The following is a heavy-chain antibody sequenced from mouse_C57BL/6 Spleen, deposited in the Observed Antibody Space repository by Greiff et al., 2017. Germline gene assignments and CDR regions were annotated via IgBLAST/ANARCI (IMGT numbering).Heavy chain of an antibody. J-gene: IGHJ3*01. CDR3: VRGGTEFAY. V-gene: IGHV1-50*01. D-gene: IGHD3-3*01. Sequence: VQLQQPGAELVKPGASVKLSCKASGYTFTSYWMQWVKQRPGQGLEWIGEVDPSGSYTNYNQKFKGKATLTVDTSSSTAYMQLSSLTSEDSAVYYCVRGGTEFAYWGQGTLVTVSA. CDR2: VDPSGSYT. CDR1: GYTFTSYW.